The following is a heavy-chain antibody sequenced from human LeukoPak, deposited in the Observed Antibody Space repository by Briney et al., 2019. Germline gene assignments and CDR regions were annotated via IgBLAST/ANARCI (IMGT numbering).Heavy chain of an antibody. CDR1: GFTFSSYG. D-gene: IGHD3-10*01. V-gene: IGHV3-33*01. Sequence: GRSLRLSCAASGFTFSSYGMHWVRQAPGKGLEWVAVIWYDGSNKYYADSVKGRSTISRDNSKNTLYLQMNSLRAEDTAVYYCARDEGANYYGSGSYYTYWGQGTLVTVSS. CDR2: IWYDGSNK. CDR3: ARDEGANYYGSGSYYTY. J-gene: IGHJ4*02.